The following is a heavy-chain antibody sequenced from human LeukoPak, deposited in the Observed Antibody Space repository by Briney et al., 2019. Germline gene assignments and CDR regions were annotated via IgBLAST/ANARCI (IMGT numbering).Heavy chain of an antibody. CDR3: ARDLGLPLYDYSGY. D-gene: IGHD3-16*01. CDR1: GFTFSSYS. CDR2: ISSSSSTI. V-gene: IGHV3-48*01. Sequence: GGSLRLSCAASGFTFSSYSMNWVRQAPGKGLEWVSYISSSSSTIYYADSVKGRFTIFRDNAKNSLYLQMNSLRAEGTAVYYCARDLGLPLYDYSGYWGQGTLVTVSS. J-gene: IGHJ4*02.